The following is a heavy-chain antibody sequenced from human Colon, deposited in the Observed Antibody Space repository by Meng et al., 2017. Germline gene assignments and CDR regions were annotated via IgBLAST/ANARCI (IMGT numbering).Heavy chain of an antibody. V-gene: IGHV4-34*01. J-gene: IGHJ4*02. Sequence: QVVLPQWGAVLLRPSATLSFTCAVYGGSFSDNHWSWVRQPPGKGLEWIGEINHDGNTNYNPSLKSRVTISVDTSKNQFSLTLRSVTAADTAVYYCARCPAVAYSPVDYWGQGTLVTVSS. CDR2: INHDGNT. CDR3: ARCPAVAYSPVDY. CDR1: GGSFSDNH. D-gene: IGHD6-19*01.